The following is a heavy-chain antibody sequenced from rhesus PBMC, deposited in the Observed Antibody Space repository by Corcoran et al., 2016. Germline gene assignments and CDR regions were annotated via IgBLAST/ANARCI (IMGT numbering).Heavy chain of an antibody. Sequence: QVTLKESGPALVKPTQTLTLTCTFSGFSLTTSGMAVGWIRQPPGKALEWLALIYWDDDKRYSTSLKSRLTISKDTSKNQFVLTMTNMDPVDTATYYCARGKFPDYWGQGVLVTVSS. J-gene: IGHJ4*01. CDR3: ARGKFPDY. CDR2: IYWDDDK. V-gene: IGHV2-174*01. CDR1: GFSLTTSGMA.